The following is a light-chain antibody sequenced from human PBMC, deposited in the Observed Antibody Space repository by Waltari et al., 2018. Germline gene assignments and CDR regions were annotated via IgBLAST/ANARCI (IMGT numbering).Light chain of an antibody. CDR1: QSISSW. Sequence: DIQMTQSPSTLSASVGDSVTITCRASQSISSWLAWYQQKPGKAPNLLIYKASTLEGGVPSRFSGSGSGTEFTLSISSLQPDDFATYYCQQYNSSPWTFGQGTRVEIK. J-gene: IGKJ1*01. CDR3: QQYNSSPWT. CDR2: KAS. V-gene: IGKV1-5*03.